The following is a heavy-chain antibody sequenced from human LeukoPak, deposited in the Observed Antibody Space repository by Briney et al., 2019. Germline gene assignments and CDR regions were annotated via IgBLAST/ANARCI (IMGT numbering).Heavy chain of an antibody. J-gene: IGHJ4*02. V-gene: IGHV3-66*01. Sequence: GGSLRLSCAASGFTVSSNYMSWVRQAPGKGLEWVSVIYSGGSTYYADSVKGRFTISRDNSKNTLYLQMNSLRAEDTAVYYCARDLSGTKGYWGQGTLLTVSS. CDR3: ARDLSGTKGY. D-gene: IGHD1-26*01. CDR1: GFTVSSNY. CDR2: IYSGGST.